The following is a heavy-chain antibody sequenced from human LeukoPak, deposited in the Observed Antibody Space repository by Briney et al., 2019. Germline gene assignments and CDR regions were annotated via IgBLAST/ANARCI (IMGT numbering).Heavy chain of an antibody. CDR1: GGSISRDY. D-gene: IGHD3-10*01. CDR2: IHYSGST. CDR3: AGDYYGSGNYYKH. V-gene: IGHV4-59*08. J-gene: IGHJ4*02. Sequence: SETLSLTCTVSGGSISRDYWSWILQSPGKGLEWIGFIHYSGSTNYNPSLKSRVTISIDTSENQFSLKLSSVTAADTAVYYCAGDYYGSGNYYKHWGQGTLVTVSS.